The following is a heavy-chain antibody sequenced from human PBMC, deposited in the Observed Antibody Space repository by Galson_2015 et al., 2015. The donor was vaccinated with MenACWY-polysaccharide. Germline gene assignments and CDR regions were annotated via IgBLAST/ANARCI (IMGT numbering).Heavy chain of an antibody. CDR3: ARIWWLQSGYYFDY. J-gene: IGHJ4*02. V-gene: IGHV2-26*01. Sequence: PALVKPTQTLTLTCTVSGFSLSNARMGVSWIRQPPGKALEWLAHIFSDDEKSSSTSLKSRLTISKDTSKSQVVLTMTNMDPVDTATYYCARIWWLQSGYYFDYWGQGTLVTVSS. CDR1: GFSLSNARMG. D-gene: IGHD5-24*01. CDR2: IFSDDEK.